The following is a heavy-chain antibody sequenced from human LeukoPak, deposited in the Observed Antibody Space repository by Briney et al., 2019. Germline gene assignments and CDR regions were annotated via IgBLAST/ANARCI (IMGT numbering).Heavy chain of an antibody. J-gene: IGHJ5*02. CDR2: LSHSFGST. V-gene: IGHV3-23*01. CDR3: ARESSGGWRWFYP. D-gene: IGHD6-19*01. Sequence: RGALRLSRAAPGFTFSSYGMSSGRQAPGERLEWGSALSHSFGSTYYADSVKGRFTISRDNSKNTLYLQMSSLRAEDTAVYYCARESSGGWRWFYPWGQGTLVTVS. CDR1: GFTFSSYG.